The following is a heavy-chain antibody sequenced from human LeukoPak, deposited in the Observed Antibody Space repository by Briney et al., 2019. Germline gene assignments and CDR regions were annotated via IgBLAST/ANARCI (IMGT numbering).Heavy chain of an antibody. D-gene: IGHD6-13*01. CDR2: ISAYNGNT. J-gene: IGHJ4*02. Sequence: ASVKVSCTSSGYTFTSYGISWVRQAPGQGLEWMGWISAYNGNTNYAQKLQGRVTMTTDTSTSTAYMELRSLRSDDTAVYYCARDLEVLGSSSHLTDWGQGTLVTVSS. CDR3: ARDLEVLGSSSHLTD. CDR1: GYTFTSYG. V-gene: IGHV1-18*01.